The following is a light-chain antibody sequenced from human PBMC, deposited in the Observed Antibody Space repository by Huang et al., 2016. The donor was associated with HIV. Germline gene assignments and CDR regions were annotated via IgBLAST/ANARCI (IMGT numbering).Light chain of an antibody. CDR2: LGS. Sequence: DIVMTQSPRSLHVASGEPASISCRSSQSLLHRNEYNYLDWYVQKPGQSPQLLIYLGSVRARGVPGRFSGSGSGTDFTLKISRVETEDVGIYYCVQGLHTPTFGGGTKVEI. J-gene: IGKJ4*01. V-gene: IGKV2-28*01. CDR1: QSLLHRNEYNY. CDR3: VQGLHTPT.